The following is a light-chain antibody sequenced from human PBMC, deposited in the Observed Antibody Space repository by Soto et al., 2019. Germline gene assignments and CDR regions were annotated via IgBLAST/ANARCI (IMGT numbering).Light chain of an antibody. CDR1: SSDVGGYDF. V-gene: IGLV2-11*01. J-gene: IGLJ1*01. CDR2: DVT. Sequence: QSALTQPRSVSGSPGQSVTISCTGTSSDVGGYDFVSWYQQHPAKAPKLMIFDVTKRPSGVPARFSGSKSGKTASLTISGLQTEDEADYYCCSYAGTYTLYVFGTGTQLTVL. CDR3: CSYAGTYTLYV.